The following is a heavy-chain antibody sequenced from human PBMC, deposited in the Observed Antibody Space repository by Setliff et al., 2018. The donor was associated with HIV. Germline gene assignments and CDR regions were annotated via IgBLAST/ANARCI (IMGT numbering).Heavy chain of an antibody. Sequence: SETLSLTCNVSGGSINSRTHYWGWMRQPPGKGLEWIGSIFYSGINYYNPSLEGRITLSIDLSKNQFSLKLTSVTAADSALYFCVRQSGSFWYVDPWGQGTQGTVS. J-gene: IGHJ5*02. CDR1: GGSINSRTHY. D-gene: IGHD1-26*01. CDR2: IFYSGIN. V-gene: IGHV4-39*01. CDR3: VRQSGSFWYVDP.